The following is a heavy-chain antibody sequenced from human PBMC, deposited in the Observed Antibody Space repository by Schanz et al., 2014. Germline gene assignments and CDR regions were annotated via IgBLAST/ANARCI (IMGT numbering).Heavy chain of an antibody. CDR3: ARGYGDSPTDF. J-gene: IGHJ4*02. V-gene: IGHV1-46*01. CDR2: INPSGGGT. Sequence: QVQLVQSGDEVKKPGASVKVSCKTSGYTFVSYSMHWVRQAPGQGLEWMGIINPSGGGTSYALRFQDRVTVTRDTSRSTVYMELSSLRSEDTAVYYCARGYGDSPTDFWGQGTLVTVSS. CDR1: GYTFVSYS. D-gene: IGHD4-17*01.